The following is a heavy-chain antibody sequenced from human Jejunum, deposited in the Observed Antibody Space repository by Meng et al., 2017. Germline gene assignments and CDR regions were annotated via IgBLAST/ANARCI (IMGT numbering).Heavy chain of an antibody. CDR1: GGSLSNYY. Sequence: SETLSLTCVVNGGSLSNYYLSWIRQPPGKGLEWVGEIHPSGSTSYNPSLQSRVTLALDTSKNQFSLTLSSMNAADTAVDYCAAGIDGAKPGNIWGQGILVTVSS. CDR3: AAGIDGAKPGNI. J-gene: IGHJ4*02. CDR2: IHPSGST. D-gene: IGHD1-14*01. V-gene: IGHV4-34*01.